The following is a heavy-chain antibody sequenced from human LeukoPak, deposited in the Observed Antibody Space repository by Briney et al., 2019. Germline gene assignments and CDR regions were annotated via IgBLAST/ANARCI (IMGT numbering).Heavy chain of an antibody. D-gene: IGHD2-2*01. V-gene: IGHV3-11*04. CDR3: ARYYCSVTSCYGRYFDS. J-gene: IGHJ4*02. CDR1: GFTLSDYY. Sequence: PGGSLRLSCVASGFTLSDYYMSWVRQAPGKGLEWVSYISSSGRTIYDADSVKGRFTISRDNAKNSLYLQMNSLKAEDTAVYYCARYYCSVTSCYGRYFDSWGQGILVTVSS. CDR2: ISSSGRTI.